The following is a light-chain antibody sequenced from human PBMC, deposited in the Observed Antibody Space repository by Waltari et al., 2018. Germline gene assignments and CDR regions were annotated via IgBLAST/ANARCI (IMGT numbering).Light chain of an antibody. CDR2: GAS. CDR1: QRIDTQ. CDR3: QESYSTLYT. Sequence: DIQLTQSPSSLSASVGDRVTITCRASQRIDTQLNWYQQKPGKAPQLLIYGASTLQSGVPSRFSGSGSGAEFTLTIGSLQPEDIATFSCQESYSTLYTFGQGTKVEIK. V-gene: IGKV1-39*01. J-gene: IGKJ2*01.